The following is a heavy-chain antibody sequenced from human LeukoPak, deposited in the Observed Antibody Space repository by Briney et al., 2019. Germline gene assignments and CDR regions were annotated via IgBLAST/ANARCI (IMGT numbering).Heavy chain of an antibody. V-gene: IGHV3-30*03. J-gene: IGHJ4*02. CDR3: ASSPRGGVVITFDY. D-gene: IGHD3-3*01. CDR1: GFTFSSYG. CDR2: ISFDGSSK. Sequence: GGSLRLSCAASGFTFSSYGMHWVRQAPGKGLEWVAVISFDGSSKYYADSVKGRFTISRDNSKNTLDLQMNSLRAEDTAVYYCASSPRGGVVITFDYWGQGTLVTVSS.